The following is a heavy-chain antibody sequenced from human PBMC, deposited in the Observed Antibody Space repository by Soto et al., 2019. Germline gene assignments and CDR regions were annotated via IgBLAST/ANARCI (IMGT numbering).Heavy chain of an antibody. Sequence: PSETLSLTCTVSGGSISNFYWSWIRQPPGKGLEWIGSVYYSGSTSYNPSLKRRVTISADSSKNQFSLKLSSVTAADTAVYYCARGSSSWYPDSFDYWGQGTLVTVSS. CDR1: GGSISNFY. CDR2: VYYSGST. D-gene: IGHD6-13*01. V-gene: IGHV4-59*08. J-gene: IGHJ4*02. CDR3: ARGSSSWYPDSFDY.